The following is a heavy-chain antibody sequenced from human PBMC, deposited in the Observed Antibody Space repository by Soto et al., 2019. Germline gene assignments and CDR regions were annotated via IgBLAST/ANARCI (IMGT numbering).Heavy chain of an antibody. D-gene: IGHD2-15*01. CDR2: IIPIFGTA. Sequence: GASVKVSCKASGGTFSSYAISWVRQAPGQGLEWMGGIIPIFGTANYAQKFQGRVTITADESTSTAYMELSSLRSEDTAVYYCARGGIGYCSGGSCTDYYYGMDVWGQGTTVTAP. V-gene: IGHV1-69*13. CDR3: ARGGIGYCSGGSCTDYYYGMDV. J-gene: IGHJ6*02. CDR1: GGTFSSYA.